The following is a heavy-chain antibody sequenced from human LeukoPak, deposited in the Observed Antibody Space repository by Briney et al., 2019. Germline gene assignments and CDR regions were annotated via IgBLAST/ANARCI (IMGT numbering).Heavy chain of an antibody. Sequence: EASVKVSCKASGDTFTGYYMHWVRQAPGQGLEWMGWINPNSGGTNYAQKFQGRVTMTRDTSISTAYMELSRLRSDDTAVYYCARDLARATIFGVVIDYYYYMDVWGKGTTVTVSS. J-gene: IGHJ6*03. V-gene: IGHV1-2*02. D-gene: IGHD3-3*01. CDR2: INPNSGGT. CDR1: GDTFTGYY. CDR3: ARDLARATIFGVVIDYYYYMDV.